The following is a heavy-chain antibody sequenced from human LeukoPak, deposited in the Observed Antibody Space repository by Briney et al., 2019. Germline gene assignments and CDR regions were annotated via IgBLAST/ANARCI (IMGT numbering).Heavy chain of an antibody. CDR3: ARVRVSYGSSPSGGIDY. V-gene: IGHV3-33*01. CDR1: GFTFNSYG. CDR2: IWYDGSNK. Sequence: QPGRSLRLSCAASGFTFNSYGIHWVRQAPGKGLEWVAFIWYDGSNKYYADSVKGRFTISRDNSKNTPYLQMNSLRAEDTAVYYCARVRVSYGSSPSGGIDYWGQGTLVTVSS. D-gene: IGHD1-26*01. J-gene: IGHJ4*02.